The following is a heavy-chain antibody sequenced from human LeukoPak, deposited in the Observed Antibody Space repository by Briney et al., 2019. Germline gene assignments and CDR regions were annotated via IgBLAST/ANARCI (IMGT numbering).Heavy chain of an antibody. J-gene: IGHJ4*02. CDR1: GFTVSNNY. CDR3: ARDVVTGSLQDY. CDR2: IYSGGST. D-gene: IGHD3-10*01. Sequence: PGGSLRLSCAASGFTVSNNYMSWVRQAPGKGLEWVSVIYSGGSTFYAASVKGRFTISRDNSKNTLYLQMNSLRAEETAVYYCARDVVTGSLQDYWGQGTLVTVSS. V-gene: IGHV3-53*01.